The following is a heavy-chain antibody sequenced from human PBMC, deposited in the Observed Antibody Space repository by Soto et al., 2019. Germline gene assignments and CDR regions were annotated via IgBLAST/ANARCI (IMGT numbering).Heavy chain of an antibody. V-gene: IGHV3-74*01. CDR2: INSDGSST. CDR3: ARVGSYYY. D-gene: IGHD3-10*01. Sequence: VGPLGLSCAASGFTLISYWMHWVRQAPGKGLVWVSRINSDGSSTSYADSVKGRFTIARDNAKNTLYLQMNSLRAEDTAVYYCARVGSYYYWGQGTLVTVSS. CDR1: GFTLISYW. J-gene: IGHJ4*02.